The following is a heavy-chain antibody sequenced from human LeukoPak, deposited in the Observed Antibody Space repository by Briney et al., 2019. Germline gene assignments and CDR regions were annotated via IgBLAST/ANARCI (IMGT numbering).Heavy chain of an antibody. Sequence: SETLSLTCSVSGGSITTSSYYWGWIRQPPGKGLEWIGEINHSGSTNYNPSLKSRVTISVDTSKNQFSLKLSSVTAADTAVYYCARPLVPAAIGLFDYWGQGTLVTVSS. D-gene: IGHD2-2*02. V-gene: IGHV4-39*07. CDR2: INHSGST. J-gene: IGHJ4*02. CDR3: ARPLVPAAIGLFDY. CDR1: GGSITTSSYY.